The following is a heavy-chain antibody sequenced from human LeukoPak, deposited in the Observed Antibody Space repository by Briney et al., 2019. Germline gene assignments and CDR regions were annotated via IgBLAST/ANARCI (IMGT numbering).Heavy chain of an antibody. CDR3: AKDMYYYDSSGYS. CDR1: GFTFSSYG. V-gene: IGHV3-30*02. CDR2: IRYDGSNK. Sequence: GGSLRLSCAASGFTFSSYGMHWVRQAPGKGLEWVAFIRYDGSNKYYADSVKGRFTISRDNSKNTLYLQMNSLRAEDTAVYYCAKDMYYYDSSGYSWGQGTLVTVSS. J-gene: IGHJ4*02. D-gene: IGHD3-22*01.